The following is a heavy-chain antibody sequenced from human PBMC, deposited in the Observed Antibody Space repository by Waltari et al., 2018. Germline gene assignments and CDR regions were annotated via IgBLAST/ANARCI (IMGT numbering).Heavy chain of an antibody. V-gene: IGHV3-48*04. J-gene: IGHJ6*02. Sequence: EVQLVESGGDLVQPGGSLRLSCAASGLTFSDNSMQWVRQAPGKGPEWIAYIRISGDTTFYADSVRGRFTISRDNAKSSVYLQMSSLRSDDTAMYYCAVTLSAAPFYGLDVWGQGTTVTVFS. D-gene: IGHD6-13*01. CDR2: IRISGDTT. CDR3: AVTLSAAPFYGLDV. CDR1: GLTFSDNS.